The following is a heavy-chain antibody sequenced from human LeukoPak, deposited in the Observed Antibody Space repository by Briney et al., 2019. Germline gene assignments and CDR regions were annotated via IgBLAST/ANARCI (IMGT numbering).Heavy chain of an antibody. Sequence: ASVKVSCKASGYTFTGYYMHWVRQAPGQGLEWMGRIIPILGIANYAQKFQGRVTITADKSTSTAYMELSSLRSEDTAVYYCARSGSFRGGPDYWGQGTLVTVSS. CDR2: IIPILGIA. CDR1: GYTFTGYY. V-gene: IGHV1-69*02. D-gene: IGHD1-26*01. CDR3: ARSGSFRGGPDY. J-gene: IGHJ4*02.